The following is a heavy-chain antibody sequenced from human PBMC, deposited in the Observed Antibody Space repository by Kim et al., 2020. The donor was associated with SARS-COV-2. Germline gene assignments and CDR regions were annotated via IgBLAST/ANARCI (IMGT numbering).Heavy chain of an antibody. CDR2: ISGSDDRT. D-gene: IGHD1-1*01. CDR3: AKDRFGNFQPSDS. V-gene: IGHV3-23*01. J-gene: IGHJ5*01. CDR1: GFTFDNYV. Sequence: GGSLRLSCAASGFTFDNYVMNWVRQAPGKGLEWVADISGSDDRTNYAESVKGRFSISRDNNKNTLYLQMNSLRVEDTAVYYCAKDRFGNFQPSDSWGQGPLVIVSS.